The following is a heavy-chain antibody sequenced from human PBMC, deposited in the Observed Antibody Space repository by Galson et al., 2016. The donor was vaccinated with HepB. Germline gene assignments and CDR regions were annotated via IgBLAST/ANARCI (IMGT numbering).Heavy chain of an antibody. CDR3: ATVRRFFDWIFLGATFDM. CDR2: VKSRADGGTT. J-gene: IGHJ3*02. V-gene: IGHV3-15*05. CDR1: GFIFSYAW. Sequence: SLRLSCAGSGFIFSYAWMTWVRQAPGKGLEWVGRVKSRADGGTTDYAAPVKGRFTISRDDSKNTLFLHMNSLKTEDTAVYYCATVRRFFDWIFLGATFDMWCQGTLVTVSS. D-gene: IGHD3-9*01.